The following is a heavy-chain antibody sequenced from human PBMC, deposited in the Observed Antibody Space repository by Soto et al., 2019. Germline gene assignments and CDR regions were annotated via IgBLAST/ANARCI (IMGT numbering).Heavy chain of an antibody. J-gene: IGHJ3*02. CDR2: IKSDGSNT. D-gene: IGHD6-19*01. V-gene: IGHV3-74*01. CDR3: VRGVAVSEGAFDI. Sequence: EVQLVESGGGLVQPGGSLRLSCAASGFTFSSYWMHWVRQAPGKGLVWVSRIKSDGSNTAYADLVKGRFTISRDNAKNTLDGQMNSLRAEDTAVYYCVRGVAVSEGAFDIWGQGTMVTVSS. CDR1: GFTFSSYW.